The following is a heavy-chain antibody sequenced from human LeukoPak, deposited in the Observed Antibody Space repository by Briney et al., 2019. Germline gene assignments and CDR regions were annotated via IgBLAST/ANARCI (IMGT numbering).Heavy chain of an antibody. V-gene: IGHV4-34*01. Sequence: SEALSLTCAVYGGSFSGYYWSWIRQPPGKGLEWIGEINHSGSTNYNPSLKSRATISVDTSKNQFSLKLSSVTAADTAVYYCARGRTYYDILTGRIYYYYGMDVGGQGTTVTVSS. CDR3: ARGRTYYDILTGRIYYYYGMDV. CDR2: INHSGST. J-gene: IGHJ6*02. CDR1: GGSFSGYY. D-gene: IGHD3-9*01.